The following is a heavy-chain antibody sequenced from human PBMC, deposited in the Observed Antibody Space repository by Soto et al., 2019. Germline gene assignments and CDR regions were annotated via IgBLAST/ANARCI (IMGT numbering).Heavy chain of an antibody. CDR1: GFTFSNYV. D-gene: IGHD5-12*01. J-gene: IGHJ3*02. V-gene: IGHV3-23*01. Sequence: EVQLLESGGGLVQPGGSLRLSCAASGFTFSNYVLTWVRQAPGKGLEWVSAVSGGSDNKYDADSVKGRFTISRDNSKNTLFLQMNSLRAEDTALYYCAKSTRGDGYKNAFDIWGQGTMVTVSS. CDR3: AKSTRGDGYKNAFDI. CDR2: VSGGSDNK.